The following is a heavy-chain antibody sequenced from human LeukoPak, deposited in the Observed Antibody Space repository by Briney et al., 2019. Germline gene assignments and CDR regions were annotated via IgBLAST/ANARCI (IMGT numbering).Heavy chain of an antibody. CDR2: ISSSSTYI. Sequence: GGSLRLSCAASGFIFSSYSINWVRQAPGKGLEWVSFISSSSTYIYYADSVRGRFTISRDNAKNSLYLQMNSLRAEDTAVYYCARDRDMVLPPAGLDVWGRGATVTVSS. CDR1: GFIFSSYS. V-gene: IGHV3-21*01. D-gene: IGHD2-8*01. CDR3: ARDRDMVLPPAGLDV. J-gene: IGHJ6*04.